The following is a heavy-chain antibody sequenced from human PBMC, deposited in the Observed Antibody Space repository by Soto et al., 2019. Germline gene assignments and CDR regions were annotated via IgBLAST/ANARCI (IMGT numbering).Heavy chain of an antibody. D-gene: IGHD6-13*01. V-gene: IGHV4-34*01. J-gene: IGHJ4*02. CDR1: GGSFSGYY. CDR3: ATSYGNAWYTY. CDR2: INHTGST. Sequence: SETLSLTCAVYGGSFSGYYWSWIRQPPGKGLEWIGEINHTGSTHYNPSPKSRVTLSVDRSKNHFSLQLTSVTVADTAVYYCATSYGNAWYTYWGQGTQVTVSS.